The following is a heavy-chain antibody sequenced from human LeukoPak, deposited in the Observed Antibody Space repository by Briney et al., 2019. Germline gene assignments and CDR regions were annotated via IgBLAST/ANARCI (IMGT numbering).Heavy chain of an antibody. Sequence: ASVKVSCKASGYTFTGYYMHWVRQAPGQGLEWMGWINPNSGGTNYAQKFQGRVTMTRDTSISTAYKELSRLRSDDTAVYYCARDFVVVVIATAQPGGFDYWGQGTLVTVSS. J-gene: IGHJ4*02. CDR2: INPNSGGT. V-gene: IGHV1-2*02. CDR1: GYTFTGYY. CDR3: ARDFVVVVIATAQPGGFDY. D-gene: IGHD2-21*01.